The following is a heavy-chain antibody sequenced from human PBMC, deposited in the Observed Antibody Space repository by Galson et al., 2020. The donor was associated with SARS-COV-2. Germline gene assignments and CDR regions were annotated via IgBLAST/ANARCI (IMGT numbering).Heavy chain of an antibody. CDR3: ASGYCSGGSCSTHYFDY. CDR1: EFDFINAW. CDR2: IKSKTAGETT. D-gene: IGHD2-15*01. Sequence: GGSLRLSCAASEFDFINAWMTWVRQAPGKGLEWVGRIKSKTAGETTDYAAPVKGRFTISRDDSKKTLYLQMNSLETEDTAVYYCASGYCSGGSCSTHYFDYWGQGTLVTVSS. J-gene: IGHJ4*02. V-gene: IGHV3-15*01.